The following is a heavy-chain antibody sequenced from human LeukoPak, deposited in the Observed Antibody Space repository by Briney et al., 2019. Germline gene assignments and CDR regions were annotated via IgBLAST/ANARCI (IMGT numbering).Heavy chain of an antibody. CDR2: IYYSGST. J-gene: IGHJ6*03. CDR1: GGSISSSSYY. D-gene: IGHD6-19*01. V-gene: IGHV4-39*07. Sequence: SETLSLTCTVSGGSISSSSYYWGWIRQPPGKGLEWIGSIYYSGSTYYNPSLKSRVTISVDTSKNQFSLNLSSVTAADTAVYYCARRRSSGWFDYYYMDVWGKGTTVTVSS. CDR3: ARRRSSGWFDYYYMDV.